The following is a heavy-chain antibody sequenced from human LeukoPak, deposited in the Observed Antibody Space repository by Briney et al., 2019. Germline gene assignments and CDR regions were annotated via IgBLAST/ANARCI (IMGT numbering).Heavy chain of an antibody. CDR3: ARGGDSSSWFDY. CDR1: GGSISSGDYY. D-gene: IGHD6-13*01. V-gene: IGHV4-30-4*01. Sequence: PSETLSLTCTVSGGSISSGDYYWSWIRQPPGKGLEWIGYIYYSGSTYYNPSLKSRVTISVDTSKNQFSLKLSSVAAADTAVYYCARGGDSSSWFDYWGQGTLSPSPQ. J-gene: IGHJ4*02. CDR2: IYYSGST.